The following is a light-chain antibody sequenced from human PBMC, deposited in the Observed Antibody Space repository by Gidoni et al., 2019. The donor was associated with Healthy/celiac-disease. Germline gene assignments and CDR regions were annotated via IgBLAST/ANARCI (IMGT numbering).Light chain of an antibody. CDR1: QASRSW. CDR2: AAS. J-gene: IGKJ5*01. CDR3: QQANSFPIT. V-gene: IGKV1D-12*01. Sequence: SASVGDRVTIPCRASQASRSWLAWYQQKPGKAPKLLIYAASSLQSGVPSRFSGSGSGTDFTLTISRLQPEDFATYYCQQANSFPITFGQGTRLEIK.